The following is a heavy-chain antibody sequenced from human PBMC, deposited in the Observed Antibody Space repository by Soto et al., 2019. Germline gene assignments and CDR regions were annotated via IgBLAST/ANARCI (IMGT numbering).Heavy chain of an antibody. Sequence: EVQLLESGGGLVQPGGSLRLSCAASGFTFSSYAMSWVRQAPGKGLEWVSAISGSGGSTYYADSVKGRFTISKDNSKNTLYLQMNSLRAEDTAVYYCANPQIAAAYYFDYWGQGTLVTVSS. CDR3: ANPQIAAAYYFDY. V-gene: IGHV3-23*01. CDR1: GFTFSSYA. CDR2: ISGSGGST. D-gene: IGHD6-13*01. J-gene: IGHJ4*02.